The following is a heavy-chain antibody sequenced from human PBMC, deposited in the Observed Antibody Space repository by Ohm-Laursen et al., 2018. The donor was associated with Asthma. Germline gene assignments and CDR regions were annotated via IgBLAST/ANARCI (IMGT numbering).Heavy chain of an antibody. CDR3: AKAHAVAGTSPCDY. Sequence: RSLRLSCSASGFTFDDYAMHWVRQAPGKGLEWVSGISWNSGSIGYADSVKGRFTISRDNAKNSLYLQMNSLRAEDTALYYCAKAHAVAGTSPCDYWGQGTLVTVSS. CDR2: ISWNSGSI. J-gene: IGHJ4*02. V-gene: IGHV3-9*01. D-gene: IGHD6-19*01. CDR1: GFTFDDYA.